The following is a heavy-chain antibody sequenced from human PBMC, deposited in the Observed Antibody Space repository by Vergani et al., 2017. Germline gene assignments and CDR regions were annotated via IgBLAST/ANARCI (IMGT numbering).Heavy chain of an antibody. D-gene: IGHD6-19*01. J-gene: IGHJ5*02. V-gene: IGHV4-39*01. CDR3: ARHSALKWLVTLAWIDP. CDR1: GASTRSRNYY. CDR2: IYYSGSP. Sequence: QLQLQESCPGLVKPPATLSLTCSVSGASTRSRNYYWGWIRQPPGKGLEWIANIYYSGSPNYDPSLKSRVTISVDTSKNQFSLKLSSVTAVDTAIYFCARHSALKWLVTLAWIDPWGQGILVTVSS.